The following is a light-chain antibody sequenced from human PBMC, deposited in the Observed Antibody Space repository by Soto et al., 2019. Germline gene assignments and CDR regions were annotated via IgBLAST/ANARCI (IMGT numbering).Light chain of an antibody. CDR2: LGS. J-gene: IGKJ4*01. CDR3: MLALLTSLT. V-gene: IGKV2-28*01. Sequence: DIVMTQSPLSLPVTPGEPASISCRSSQSLLHSNGYNYLDWYLQKPGQSPQLLIYLGSNRASGVPDRFSGSVSGTDFTLKISRVESADGAVYYYMLALLTSLTFGGGTKVEIK. CDR1: QSLLHSNGYNY.